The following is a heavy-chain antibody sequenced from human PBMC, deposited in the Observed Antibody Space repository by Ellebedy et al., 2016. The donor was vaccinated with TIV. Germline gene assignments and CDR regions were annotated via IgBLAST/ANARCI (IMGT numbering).Heavy chain of an antibody. D-gene: IGHD6-19*01. J-gene: IGHJ4*02. V-gene: IGHV1-2*02. CDR2: IKSNSGDT. Sequence: AASVKVSCKTSGYTFSDYYLHWVRQAPGQGLEWMGWIKSNSGDTNYAPKFQGRVTMTRDYMELSRLRSDDTAMYYCARGGWATFDYWGQGTLVAVSS. CDR3: ARGGWATFDY. CDR1: GYTFSDYY.